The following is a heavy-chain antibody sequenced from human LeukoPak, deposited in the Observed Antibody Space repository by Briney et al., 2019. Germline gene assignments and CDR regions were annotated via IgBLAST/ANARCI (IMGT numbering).Heavy chain of an antibody. Sequence: GGSLRLSCAASGFTFSSYAMSWVRQAPGKGLEWVSAISGSSTYIYYADSVKGRFTISRDNAKNSLYLQMNSLRAEDTAVYYCARDGYYGSGKRGDYWGQGTLVTVSS. J-gene: IGHJ4*02. D-gene: IGHD3-10*01. CDR3: ARDGYYGSGKRGDY. CDR1: GFTFSSYA. V-gene: IGHV3-21*01. CDR2: ISGSSTYI.